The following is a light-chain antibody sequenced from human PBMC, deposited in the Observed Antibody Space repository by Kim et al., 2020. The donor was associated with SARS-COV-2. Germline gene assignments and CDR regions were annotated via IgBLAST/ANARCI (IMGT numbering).Light chain of an antibody. J-gene: IGLJ3*02. Sequence: LGQTVRITCQGDSLRSYYASWYQQKPGQAPVLVIYGKNNRPSGIPDRFSGSSSGNTASLTITGAQVEDEADYYCNSRDSSGNHLGVFGGGTQLTVL. CDR3: NSRDSSGNHLGV. CDR1: SLRSYY. CDR2: GKN. V-gene: IGLV3-19*01.